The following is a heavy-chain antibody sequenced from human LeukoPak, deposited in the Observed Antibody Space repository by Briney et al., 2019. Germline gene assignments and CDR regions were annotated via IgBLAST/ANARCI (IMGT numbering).Heavy chain of an antibody. CDR1: GYSFSDDG. CDR3: ARESDATNWGLFDY. CDR2: INPDNGNT. V-gene: IGHV1-18*01. D-gene: IGHD7-27*01. J-gene: IGHJ4*02. Sequence: ASVRVSCKASGYSFSDDGVSWVRQAPGQGREWMGWINPDNGNTKYAQNVQGRISMTTDKSTTTAYMELRTLRSDDTAVYFCARESDATNWGLFDYWGQGTLVTVSS.